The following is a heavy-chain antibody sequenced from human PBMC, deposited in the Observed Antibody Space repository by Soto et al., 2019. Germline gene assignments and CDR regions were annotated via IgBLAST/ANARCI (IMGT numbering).Heavy chain of an antibody. CDR1: GFTFSSYA. Sequence: GGSLRLSCAASGFTFSSYAMHWVRQAPGKGLEWVAVISYDGSNKYYADSVKGRFTISRDNSKNTLYLQMNSLRADDTAVYYCARDDYSTTGRNSGFDDWGQGTLVTVSS. D-gene: IGHD2-8*01. CDR3: ARDDYSTTGRNSGFDD. CDR2: ISYDGSNK. J-gene: IGHJ4*02. V-gene: IGHV3-30-3*01.